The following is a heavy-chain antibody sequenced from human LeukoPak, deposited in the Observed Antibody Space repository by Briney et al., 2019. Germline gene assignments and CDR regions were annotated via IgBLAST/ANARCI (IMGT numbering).Heavy chain of an antibody. CDR2: ISHSGNT. CDR1: GFSINRGHH. D-gene: IGHD3-3*01. CDR3: SRARAFHYNCQSGLHWYFDV. Sequence: PSETLSLTCAVSGFSINRGHHLDWVRQSPGKGLEWIGTISHSGNTYYNSSLKSRLAVSVDTSRNHFSLNLSSLTAADTAVYHCSRARAFHYNCQSGLHWYFDVWGRGTLVTVSS. J-gene: IGHJ2*01. V-gene: IGHV4-38-2*01.